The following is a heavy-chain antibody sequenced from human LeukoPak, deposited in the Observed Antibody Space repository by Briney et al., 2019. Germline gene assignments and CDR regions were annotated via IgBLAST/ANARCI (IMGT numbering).Heavy chain of an antibody. J-gene: IGHJ4*02. D-gene: IGHD5-24*01. CDR3: ARTESYGYNFYYFDY. CDR2: IYYSGST. V-gene: IGHV4-39*07. CDR1: GGSISSSSYY. Sequence: SETLSLTCTVSGGSISSSSYYWGWIRQPPGKGLEWIGSIYYSGSTYYNPSLKSRVTISVDTSENQFSLKLSSVTAADTAVYYCARTESYGYNFYYFDYWGQGTLVTVSS.